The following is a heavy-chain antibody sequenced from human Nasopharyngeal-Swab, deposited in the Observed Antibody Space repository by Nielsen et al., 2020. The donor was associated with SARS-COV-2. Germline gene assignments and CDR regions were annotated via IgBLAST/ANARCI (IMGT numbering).Heavy chain of an antibody. V-gene: IGHV3-30-3*01. J-gene: IGHJ4*02. CDR2: ISYDGSNK. D-gene: IGHD4-17*01. CDR1: GFTFSSYA. CDR3: ASPGLWYGDYEPFDY. Sequence: GESLEISCAASGFTFSSYAMHWVRQAPGKGLEWVAVISYDGSNKYYADSVKGRFTISRDNSKNTLYLQMNSLRAEDTAVYYCASPGLWYGDYEPFDYWGQGTLVTVSS.